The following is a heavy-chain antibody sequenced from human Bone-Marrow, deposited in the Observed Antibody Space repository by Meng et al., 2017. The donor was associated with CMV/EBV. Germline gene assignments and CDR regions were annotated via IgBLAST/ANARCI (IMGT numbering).Heavy chain of an antibody. V-gene: IGHV4-34*01. CDR2: INHSGST. J-gene: IGHJ4*02. D-gene: IGHD1-26*01. Sequence: GSLRLACAVYGGSFSGYYWSWIRQPPGKGLEWIGEINHSGSTNYNTSLKSRVTISVDTSKNQFSLKLSSVTAADTAVYYCARGGGRSRSGSYSVDYWGEATLVTVSS. CDR3: ARGGGRSRSGSYSVDY. CDR1: GGSFSGYY.